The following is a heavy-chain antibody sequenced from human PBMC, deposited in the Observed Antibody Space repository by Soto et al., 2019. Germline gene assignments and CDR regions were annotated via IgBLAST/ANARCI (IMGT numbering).Heavy chain of an antibody. CDR2: IIPIFGTA. D-gene: IGHD3-10*01. Sequence: SVKVSCKASGGTFSSYAISWVRQAPGQGLEWMGGIIPIFGTANYAQKFQGRVTITADESTSTAYMELSSLRSEDTAVYYCARGAAHTMVRGTNYYYYGMDLWGQGTTVTVSS. V-gene: IGHV1-69*13. CDR1: GGTFSSYA. J-gene: IGHJ6*02. CDR3: ARGAAHTMVRGTNYYYYGMDL.